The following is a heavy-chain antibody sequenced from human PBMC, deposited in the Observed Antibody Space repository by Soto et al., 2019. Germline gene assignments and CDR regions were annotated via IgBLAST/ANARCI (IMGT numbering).Heavy chain of an antibody. CDR2: ISGSGGNT. J-gene: IGHJ4*02. Sequence: EVHLLESGGDLVQPGGSLRLSCAASGFTFSSYAMSWVRQAAGKGLEWVSAISGSGGNTYYVDSVKGRFTISRDNSKNTMYLQLNSRIAEDTAVYYCAQRYYFEHSGLWAYWGQGNLVTVSS. CDR1: GFTFSSYA. V-gene: IGHV3-23*01. CDR3: AQRYYFEHSGLWAY. D-gene: IGHD3-9*01.